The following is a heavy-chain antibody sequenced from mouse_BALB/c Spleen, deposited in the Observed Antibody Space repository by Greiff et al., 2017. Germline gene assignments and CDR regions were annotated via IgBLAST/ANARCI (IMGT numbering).Heavy chain of an antibody. CDR2: ISSGGST. CDR3: ARGRAYGPWFAY. J-gene: IGHJ3*01. V-gene: IGHV5-6-5*01. Sequence: EVMLVESGGGLVKPGGSLKLSCAASGFTFSSYAMSWVRQTPEKRLEWVASISSGGSTYYPDSVKGRFTISRDNARNILYLQMSSLRSEDTAMYYCARGRAYGPWFAYWGQGTLGTVSA. CDR1: GFTFSSYA. D-gene: IGHD2-10*02.